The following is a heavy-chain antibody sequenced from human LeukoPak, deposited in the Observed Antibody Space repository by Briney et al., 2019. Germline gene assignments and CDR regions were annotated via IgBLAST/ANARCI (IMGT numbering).Heavy chain of an antibody. CDR2: MNPNSGNT. Sequence: ASVKVSCKASGGTFSSYDINWVRQATGQGLEWMGWMNPNSGNTGYAQKFQGRVTMTRNTSISTAYMELSSLRSEDTAVYYCARELRAHNWFDPWGQGTLVTVSS. V-gene: IGHV1-8*02. CDR3: ARELRAHNWFDP. CDR1: GGTFSSYD. J-gene: IGHJ5*02. D-gene: IGHD4-17*01.